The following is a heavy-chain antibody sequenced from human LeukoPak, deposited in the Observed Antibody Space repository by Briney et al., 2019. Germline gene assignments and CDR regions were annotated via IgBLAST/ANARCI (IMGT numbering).Heavy chain of an antibody. Sequence: GGSLRLSCAASGFTFDSYGMHWVRQAPGKGLEWVAVISYDGSNKYYADSVKGRFTISRDNSKNTLYLQMNSLRAEDTAVYYCAKEIPEAALDYWGQGTLVTVSS. CDR2: ISYDGSNK. J-gene: IGHJ4*02. CDR1: GFTFDSYG. D-gene: IGHD6-25*01. V-gene: IGHV3-30*18. CDR3: AKEIPEAALDY.